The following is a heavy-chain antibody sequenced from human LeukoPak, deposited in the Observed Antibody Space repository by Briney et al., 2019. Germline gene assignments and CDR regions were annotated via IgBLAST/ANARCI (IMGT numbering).Heavy chain of an antibody. CDR1: GFTFSSYD. J-gene: IGHJ3*02. V-gene: IGHV3-13*01. D-gene: IGHD1-26*01. CDR2: IGTAGDT. Sequence: GGSLRLSCAASGFTFSSYDMYWVRQATGKGLEWVSAIGTAGDTYYPGSVKGRFTISRENAKNSLYLQMNSLRAGDTAVYYCARDMMGATTGGAFDIWGQGTMVTVSS. CDR3: ARDMMGATTGGAFDI.